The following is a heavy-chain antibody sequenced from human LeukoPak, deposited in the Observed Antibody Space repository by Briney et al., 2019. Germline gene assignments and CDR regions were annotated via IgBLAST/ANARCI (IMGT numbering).Heavy chain of an antibody. CDR3: APVYYYYYMDV. V-gene: IGHV3-23*01. CDR2: ISVSRASP. J-gene: IGHJ6*03. Sequence: SAISVSRASPYYPPSLTGRFPISRDNSKNPLYLQMNSLRADDTAVYYCAPVYYYYYMDVWGKGTTLTVSS.